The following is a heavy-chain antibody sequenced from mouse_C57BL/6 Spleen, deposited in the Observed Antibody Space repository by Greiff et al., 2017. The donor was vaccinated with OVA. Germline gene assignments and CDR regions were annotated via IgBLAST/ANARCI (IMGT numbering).Heavy chain of an antibody. CDR3: ASSLYSNYGAWFAD. V-gene: IGHV1-52*01. D-gene: IGHD2-5*01. CDR2: IDPSDSET. J-gene: IGHJ3*01. CDR1: GYTFTSYW. Sequence: QVQLQQPGAELVRPGSSVKLSCKASGYTFTSYWMHWVKQRPIQGLEWIGNIDPSDSETHYNQKFKDKATLTVDKSSSTAYMQLSSLTSEDSAVYYCASSLYSNYGAWFADWGQGTLVTVSA.